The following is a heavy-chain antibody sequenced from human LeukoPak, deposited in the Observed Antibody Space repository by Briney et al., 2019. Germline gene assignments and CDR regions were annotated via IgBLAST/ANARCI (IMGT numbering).Heavy chain of an antibody. V-gene: IGHV1-2*02. CDR3: ARDFHRVGATDY. J-gene: IGHJ4*02. CDR1: GYTFTGYY. D-gene: IGHD1-26*01. CDR2: INPNSGGT. Sequence: ASVKVSCKASGYTFTGYYMHWVRQAPRQGLEWMGWINPNSGGTNYAQKFQGRVTMTRDTSISTAYMELSRLRSDDTAVYYCARDFHRVGATDYWGQGTLVTVSS.